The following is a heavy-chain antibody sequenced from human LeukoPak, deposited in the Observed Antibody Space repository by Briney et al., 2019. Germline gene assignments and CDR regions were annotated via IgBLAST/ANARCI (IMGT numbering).Heavy chain of an antibody. CDR3: ARAGGATLTYYDFWSGYYTVDY. V-gene: IGHV4-4*02. CDR2: IYHSGST. Sequence: SETLSLTCAVSGGSISSSNWWSWVRQPPGKGLEWIGEIYHSGSTNYNPSLKSRVTISVDKSKNQFSLKLSSVTAADTAVYYCARAGGATLTYYDFWSGYYTVDYWGQGTLVTVSS. J-gene: IGHJ4*02. D-gene: IGHD3-3*01. CDR1: GGSISSSNW.